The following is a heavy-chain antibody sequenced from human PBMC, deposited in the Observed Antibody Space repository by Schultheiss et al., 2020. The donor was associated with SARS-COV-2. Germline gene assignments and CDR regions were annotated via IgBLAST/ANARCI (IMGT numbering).Heavy chain of an antibody. D-gene: IGHD2-2*01. Sequence: GGSLRLSCAASGFTFSSYAMHWVRQAPGKGLEWVAVISYDGSNKYYADSVKGRFTISRDNSKNTLYLQMNSLRAEDTAVYYCARAQCVGSCPDYYYYGMDVWGQGTTVTVSS. J-gene: IGHJ6*02. CDR3: ARAQCVGSCPDYYYYGMDV. CDR1: GFTFSSYA. V-gene: IGHV3-30-3*01. CDR2: ISYDGSNK.